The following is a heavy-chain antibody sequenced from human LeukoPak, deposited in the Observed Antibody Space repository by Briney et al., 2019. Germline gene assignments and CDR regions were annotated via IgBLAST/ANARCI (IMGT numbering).Heavy chain of an antibody. D-gene: IGHD3-10*02. V-gene: IGHV3-66*01. J-gene: IGHJ4*02. CDR2: IYSGGST. CDR3: MTSVPYFDY. CDR1: GFTVSSNY. Sequence: PGGSLRLSCAASGFTVSSNYMSWVRQAPGKGLEWVSVIYSGGSTYYADSVKGRFTISRDNSKNTLYLQMNSLGVEDTAVYYCMTSVPYFDYWGQGTLVTVSS.